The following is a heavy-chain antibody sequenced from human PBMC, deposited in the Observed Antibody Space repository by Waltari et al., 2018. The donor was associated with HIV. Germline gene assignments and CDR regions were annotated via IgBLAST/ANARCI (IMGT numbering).Heavy chain of an antibody. CDR3: ARDQDYYDSSGYTCYAFDP. CDR1: GSSISSRYY. J-gene: IGHJ3*01. Sequence: QVRLQESGPGLVKPSETLSLTCSVSGSSISSRYYWGWIRQAPGKGLEWIGSIYRTGTTYYNPSLKSRVSVSLNMSKNQFSLKLSSVTAADTAVYYCARDQDYYDSSGYTCYAFDPWGQWTMVIVSS. CDR2: IYRTGTT. D-gene: IGHD3-22*01. V-gene: IGHV4-38-2*02.